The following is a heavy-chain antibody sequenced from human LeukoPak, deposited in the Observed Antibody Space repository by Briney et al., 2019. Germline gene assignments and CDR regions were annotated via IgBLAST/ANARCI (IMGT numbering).Heavy chain of an antibody. Sequence: GRSLRLSCAASGFTFDDYAMHWVRQAPGKGLEWVSGISWNSGSIGYADSVKGRFTISRDNAKNSLYLQMNSLRAEDTALYYCAKGGYDSSGSPFDYRGQGTLVTVSS. J-gene: IGHJ4*02. CDR3: AKGGYDSSGSPFDY. V-gene: IGHV3-9*01. CDR1: GFTFDDYA. CDR2: ISWNSGSI. D-gene: IGHD3-22*01.